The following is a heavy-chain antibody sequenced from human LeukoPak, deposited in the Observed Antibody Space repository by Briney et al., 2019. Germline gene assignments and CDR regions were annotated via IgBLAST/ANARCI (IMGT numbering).Heavy chain of an antibody. D-gene: IGHD3-3*01. CDR1: GYTFTSYD. CDR3: ARASSDRPTVLRFLEWFSLRGWFDP. CDR2: INPSGGST. V-gene: IGHV1-46*01. Sequence: ASVKVSCKASGYTFTSYDISWVRQATGQGLEWMGIINPSGGSTSYAQKFQGRVTMTRDTSTSTVYMELSSLRSEDTAVYYCARASSDRPTVLRFLEWFSLRGWFDPWGQGTLVTVSS. J-gene: IGHJ5*02.